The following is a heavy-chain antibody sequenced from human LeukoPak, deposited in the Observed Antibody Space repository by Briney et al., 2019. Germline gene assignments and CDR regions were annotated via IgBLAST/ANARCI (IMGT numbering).Heavy chain of an antibody. CDR3: AKLSCGELLSDDFDY. CDR1: GFAFSSYA. V-gene: IGHV3-23*01. J-gene: IGHJ4*02. CDR2: ISGSGGDT. D-gene: IGHD1-26*01. Sequence: GGSLRLSCAASGFAFSSYAMSWVRQAPGKGLEWVSSISGSGGDTYYADSVKGRFTISRDNSKNTLYLQMNTLRAEDTAVYYCAKLSCGELLSDDFDYWGQGTLVTVSS.